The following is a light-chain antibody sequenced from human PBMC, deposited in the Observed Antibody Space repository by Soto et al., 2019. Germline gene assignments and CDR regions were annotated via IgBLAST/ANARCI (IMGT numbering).Light chain of an antibody. V-gene: IGKV1-39*01. Sequence: DLQMTQSPSSLSASVGDRVTITCRASQSISSYLNWYQQKPGKAPKLLINAASSLQSGVPLRFSGGGSGTDFTLTISYLQPEDFATYYCLQSYSIPYTFGQGTKLEI. CDR1: QSISSY. CDR3: LQSYSIPYT. CDR2: AAS. J-gene: IGKJ2*01.